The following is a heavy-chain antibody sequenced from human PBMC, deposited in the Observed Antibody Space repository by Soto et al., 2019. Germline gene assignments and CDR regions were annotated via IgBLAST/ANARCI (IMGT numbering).Heavy chain of an antibody. V-gene: IGHV3-30*09. CDR3: TKSSGGSSSVGMDY. Sequence: GGSLRLSCAVSGFIFKNYALNWVRQAPGKGLEWVASITRDGYNKYYADSVKGRFAISRDNSKNTLSLQMTALRVEDSSVYYCTKSSGGSSSVGMDYWGPGTLVTVSS. J-gene: IGHJ4*02. D-gene: IGHD6-6*01. CDR2: ITRDGYNK. CDR1: GFIFKNYA.